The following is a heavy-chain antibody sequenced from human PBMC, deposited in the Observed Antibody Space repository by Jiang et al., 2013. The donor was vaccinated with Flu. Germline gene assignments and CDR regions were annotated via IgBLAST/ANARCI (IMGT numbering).Heavy chain of an antibody. CDR3: ARESYCSSTSCYVWGYYYYYGMDV. V-gene: IGHV4-31*03. CDR1: GGSISSGGYY. CDR2: IYYSGST. D-gene: IGHD2-2*01. J-gene: IGHJ6*02. Sequence: PSQTLSLTCTVSGGSISSGGYYWSWIRQHPGKGLEWIGYIYYSGSTYYNPSLKSRVTISVDTSKNQFSLKLSSVTAADTAVYYCARESYCSSTSCYVWGYYYYYGMDVWGQGTTVTVSS.